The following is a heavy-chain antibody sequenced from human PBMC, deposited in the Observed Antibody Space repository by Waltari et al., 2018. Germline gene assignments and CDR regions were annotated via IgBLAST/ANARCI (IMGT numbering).Heavy chain of an antibody. Sequence: QVQLVQSGAEVKKPGSSVKVSCKASGGTFSSYAISWVRQAPGQGLEWMGRIIPIFGTANDPPKFKGRVTMTADKSTSTAYMELSSLGSEDTAVYYWAINNWNDEDDYYGMDVWGQGTTVTVSS. J-gene: IGHJ6*02. D-gene: IGHD1-1*01. CDR2: IIPIFGTA. V-gene: IGHV1-69*08. CDR1: GGTFSSYA. CDR3: AINNWNDEDDYYGMDV.